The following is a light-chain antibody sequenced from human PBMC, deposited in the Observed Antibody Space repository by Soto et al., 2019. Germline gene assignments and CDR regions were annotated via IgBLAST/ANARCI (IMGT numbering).Light chain of an antibody. Sequence: EIVLTQSPGTLSLSPGERATLSCRASQNVGTRFLAWYQQKPGQAPTLLIYGASKRATGIPDRFSGSGSGTDFTLTISRLQPEDFSVYHCQQYSGSLPLTFGQGTKVEMK. CDR2: GAS. CDR1: QNVGTRF. J-gene: IGKJ1*01. CDR3: QQYSGSLPLT. V-gene: IGKV3-20*01.